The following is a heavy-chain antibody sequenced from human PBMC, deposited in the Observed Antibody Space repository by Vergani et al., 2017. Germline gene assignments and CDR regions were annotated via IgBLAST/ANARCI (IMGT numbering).Heavy chain of an antibody. CDR1: GYTFTSYY. J-gene: IGHJ3*02. CDR2: INPSGGST. CDR3: ASTDSSGYYESRENAFDI. D-gene: IGHD3-22*01. V-gene: IGHV1-46*03. Sequence: QVQLVQSGAEVKKPGASVKVSCKASGYTFTSYYMHWVRQAPGQGLEWMGIINPSGGSTSYAQKFQGRVTMTRDTSTSTVYMELSSLRSEDTAVYYCASTDSSGYYESRENAFDIWGQGTMVTVSS.